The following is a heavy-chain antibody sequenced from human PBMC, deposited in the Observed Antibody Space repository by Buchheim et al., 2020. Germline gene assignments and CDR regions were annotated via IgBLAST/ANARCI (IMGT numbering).Heavy chain of an antibody. J-gene: IGHJ6*02. CDR3: AKGILYGDVYYYYGMDV. Sequence: EVQLLESGGGLVQPGGSLRLSCAASGFTFSSYAMSWVRQAPGKGLEWVSAISGSGGSKYYADSVKGRFTISRDNSKNTLYVQMNSLRAEDTAVYYCAKGILYGDVYYYYGMDVWGQGTT. CDR2: ISGSGGSK. CDR1: GFTFSSYA. V-gene: IGHV3-23*01. D-gene: IGHD4-17*01.